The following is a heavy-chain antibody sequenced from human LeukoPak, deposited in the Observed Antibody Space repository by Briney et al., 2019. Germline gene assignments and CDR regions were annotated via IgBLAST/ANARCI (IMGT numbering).Heavy chain of an antibody. CDR1: GGSISSSSYY. Sequence: SETLSLTCTVSGGSISSSSYYWGWIRQPPGKGLEWIGSIYYSGSTYYNPSLKSRVTISVDTSKNQFSLKLSSVTAADTAVYYCARHRAVDTAMDYWGQGTLVTVSS. J-gene: IGHJ4*02. CDR2: IYYSGST. CDR3: ARHRAVDTAMDY. D-gene: IGHD5-18*01. V-gene: IGHV4-39*01.